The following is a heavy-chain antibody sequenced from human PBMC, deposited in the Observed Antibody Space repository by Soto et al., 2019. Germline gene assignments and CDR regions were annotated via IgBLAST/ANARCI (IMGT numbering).Heavy chain of an antibody. CDR3: AKDIDSSGWYNDY. CDR1: GFTFSNYV. D-gene: IGHD6-19*01. J-gene: IGHJ4*02. V-gene: IGHV3-23*01. CDR2: ISASGGIT. Sequence: EVQLLESGGGLVQPGGSLRLSCAASGFTFSNYVMTWVRQGPEKGLEWLSGISASGGITYYADSVKGRFTISRDNSKNMIYLQMNSLRAEDTALYFCAKDIDSSGWYNDYWGQGTLVTVSS.